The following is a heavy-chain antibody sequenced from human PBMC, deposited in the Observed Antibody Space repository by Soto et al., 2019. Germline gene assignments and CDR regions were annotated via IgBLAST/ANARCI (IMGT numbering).Heavy chain of an antibody. V-gene: IGHV3-33*01. CDR3: ARGNWNYFYGMDV. Sequence: GGSLRLSCAASGFSFKNYGIHWVRQAPGKGLEWVAVIWYDGSNKYYADSVKGRFTISRDNSKNTLYLQMNSLRAEDTAVYYCARGNWNYFYGMDVWGQGTTVTVSS. CDR2: IWYDGSNK. CDR1: GFSFKNYG. D-gene: IGHD1-1*01. J-gene: IGHJ6*02.